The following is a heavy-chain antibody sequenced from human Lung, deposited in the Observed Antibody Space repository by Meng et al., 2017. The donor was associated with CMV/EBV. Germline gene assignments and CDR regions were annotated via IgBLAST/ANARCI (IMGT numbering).Heavy chain of an antibody. D-gene: IGHD3-16*01. Sequence: LXCTVSGGSISSSSYYWGWIRQPPGKGLEWIGSIYYNGNTYYNPSLKSRITISIDTTKNEFSLKVNSVAAADTAVYYCAREGGASWFDYGGRGTLVTVSS. CDR1: GGSISSSSYY. CDR3: AREGGASWFDY. CDR2: IYYNGNT. J-gene: IGHJ4*02. V-gene: IGHV4-39*07.